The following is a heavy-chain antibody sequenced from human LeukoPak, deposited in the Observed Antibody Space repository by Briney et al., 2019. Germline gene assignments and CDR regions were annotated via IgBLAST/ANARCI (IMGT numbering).Heavy chain of an antibody. Sequence: PSETLSLTCTVSSGSITSYYWSWIRQPPGKGLEYIGHIHYTGSTDYNPSLKSRVTISVETSKKQFSLRLISVTGSDTAVYFCAGAPNRHYFDYWGQGILVAVSS. CDR1: SGSITSYY. CDR2: IHYTGST. V-gene: IGHV4-59*01. CDR3: AGAPNRHYFDY. J-gene: IGHJ4*02.